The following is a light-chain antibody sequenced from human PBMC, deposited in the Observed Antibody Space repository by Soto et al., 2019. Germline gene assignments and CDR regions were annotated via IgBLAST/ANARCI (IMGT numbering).Light chain of an antibody. CDR1: SSDVGAYKY. V-gene: IGLV2-14*01. CDR3: SSYTSSSTVV. CDR2: DVS. J-gene: IGLJ2*01. Sequence: QSALTQPASVSGSPGQSTTISCTGTSSDVGAYKYVCWYQQYPGKAPRLMIYDVSNRPSGVSNRFSGSKSGNTASLTISGLQAEDEADYYCSSYTSSSTVVFGGGTKVTVL.